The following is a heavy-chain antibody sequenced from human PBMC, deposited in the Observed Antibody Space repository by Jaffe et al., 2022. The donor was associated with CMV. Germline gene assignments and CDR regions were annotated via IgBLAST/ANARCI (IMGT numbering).Heavy chain of an antibody. CDR1: GGSFSGYY. V-gene: IGHV4-34*01. D-gene: IGHD2-2*01. CDR2: INHSGST. Sequence: QVQLQQWGAGLLKPSETLSLTCAVYGGSFSGYYWSWIRQPPGKGLEWIGEINHSGSTNYNPSLKSRVTISVDTSKNQFSLKLSSVTAADTAVYYCARVVVVVPAAISFFGPFDPWGQGTLVTVSS. J-gene: IGHJ5*02. CDR3: ARVVVVVPAAISFFGPFDP.